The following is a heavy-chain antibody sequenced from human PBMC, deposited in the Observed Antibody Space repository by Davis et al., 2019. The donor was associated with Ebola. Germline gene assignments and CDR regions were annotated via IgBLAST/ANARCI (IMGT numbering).Heavy chain of an antibody. Sequence: GGSLRLSCAAFGFTFSSYGMHWVRQAPGKGLEWVAVISYDGSNKYYTDSVKGRFTISRDNSKNTLYLQMNSLRAEDTAVYYCARDQHSNYFYYGMDVWGQGTTVTVSS. D-gene: IGHD4-11*01. V-gene: IGHV3-30*03. CDR3: ARDQHSNYFYYGMDV. CDR2: ISYDGSNK. J-gene: IGHJ6*02. CDR1: GFTFSSYG.